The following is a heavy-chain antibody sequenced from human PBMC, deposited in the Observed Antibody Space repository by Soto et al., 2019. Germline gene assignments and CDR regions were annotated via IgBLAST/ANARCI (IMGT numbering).Heavy chain of an antibody. CDR3: ARIYSGLDV. CDR1: GDSVSSSSVT. D-gene: IGHD3-10*01. V-gene: IGHV6-1*01. CDR2: TYYRSKWYN. J-gene: IGHJ6*02. Sequence: PSQTLSLTCAISGDSVSSSSVTWNWIRQSPSRGLEWLGRTYYRSKWYNDYALSVKSRITINSDTSKNQFSLQLNSVTPEDTAVYYCARIYSGLDVWGQGTTVTVSS.